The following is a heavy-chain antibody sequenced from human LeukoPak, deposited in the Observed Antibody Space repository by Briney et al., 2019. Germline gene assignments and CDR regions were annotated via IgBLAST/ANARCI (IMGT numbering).Heavy chain of an antibody. CDR1: GGSISSSGHY. V-gene: IGHV4-39*01. CDR3: ARRRQLAIDY. J-gene: IGHJ4*02. D-gene: IGHD6-6*01. Sequence: SETLSLTCTVSGGSISSSGHYGAWIRQPAGKGLEWIGSICYSESTYYNPSLKSRVTISRDTSENQFSLKLSSVTAADTAVYYCARRRQLAIDYWGQETLVTVAS. CDR2: ICYSEST.